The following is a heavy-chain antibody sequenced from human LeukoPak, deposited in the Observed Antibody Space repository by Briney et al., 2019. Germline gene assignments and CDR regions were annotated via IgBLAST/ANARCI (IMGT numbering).Heavy chain of an antibody. Sequence: VKPSETLSLTCTVSGGSISYYYWSWIRQPPGKGLEWIGYIYYSGSTNYNPSLKSRVTISVDTSKNQFSLKLSSVTAADTAVYYCARAKSHDGKGYWYFDLWGRGTLVTVSS. J-gene: IGHJ2*01. CDR1: GGSISYYY. CDR2: IYYSGST. CDR3: ARAKSHDGKGYWYFDL. V-gene: IGHV4-59*01. D-gene: IGHD4-23*01.